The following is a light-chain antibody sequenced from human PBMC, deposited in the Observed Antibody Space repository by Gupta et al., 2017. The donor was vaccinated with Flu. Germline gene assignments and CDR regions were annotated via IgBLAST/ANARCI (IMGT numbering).Light chain of an antibody. J-gene: IGKJ5*01. V-gene: IGKV3-11*01. Sequence: EIVLTQSPATLSLSPGERATLSCRASQSVNNYLAWYQQRPGQAPRLLIYDASNRATGIPARFSGSGAGTDFTLTISSLEPEDCAVYYCQQRSNWPPITFGQGTRLDIK. CDR3: QQRSNWPPIT. CDR2: DAS. CDR1: QSVNNY.